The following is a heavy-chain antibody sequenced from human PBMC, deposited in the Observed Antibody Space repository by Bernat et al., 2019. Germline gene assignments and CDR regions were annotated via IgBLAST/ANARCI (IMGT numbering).Heavy chain of an antibody. D-gene: IGHD3-3*01. V-gene: IGHV4-61*02. J-gene: IGHJ5*02. CDR2: IYTSGST. Sequence: QVQLQESGPGLVKPSQTLSLTCTVSGGSISSGSYYWSWIRQPAGKGLEWIGRIYTSGSTNYNPSLKSRVTISVDKSKNQICMKLSTMTASDRAVYYWARGMPRRFVAKFDPWGQGTLVTVSS. CDR1: GGSISSGSYY. CDR3: ARGMPRRFVAKFDP.